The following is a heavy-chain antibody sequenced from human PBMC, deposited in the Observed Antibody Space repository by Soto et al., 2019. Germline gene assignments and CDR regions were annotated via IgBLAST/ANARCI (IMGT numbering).Heavy chain of an antibody. CDR2: IKHSGSS. CDR3: ARGGIPPSGYGIAYAMDV. V-gene: IGHV4-34*01. D-gene: IGHD2-21*01. J-gene: IGHJ6*02. Sequence: PSETLSLTCAVYAGSFSHYYWNWIRQSPGKGLEWIGKIKHSGSSNYNPSLRSRVTLSVDTSKNQFSLNLNSVTAADTAVYYCARGGIPPSGYGIAYAMDVWGQGTTVTVSS. CDR1: AGSFSHYY.